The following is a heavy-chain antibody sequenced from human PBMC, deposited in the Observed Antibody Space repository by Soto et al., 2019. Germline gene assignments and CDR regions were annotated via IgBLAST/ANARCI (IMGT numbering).Heavy chain of an antibody. V-gene: IGHV4-59*01. Sequence: PSETLSLTGTVSGGSISSYYWSWIRQPPGKGLEWIGYIYYSGSTNYNPSLKSRVTISVDTSKNQFSLKLSSVTAADTAVYYCARDNSRARWFGELPPYGMDVWGQGTTVTVSS. CDR1: GGSISSYY. CDR3: ARDNSRARWFGELPPYGMDV. J-gene: IGHJ6*02. D-gene: IGHD3-10*01. CDR2: IYYSGST.